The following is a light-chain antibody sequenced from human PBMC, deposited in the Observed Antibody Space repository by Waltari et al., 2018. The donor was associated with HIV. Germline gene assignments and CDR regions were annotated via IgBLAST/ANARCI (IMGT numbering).Light chain of an antibody. CDR3: ATWDGSLNGPV. J-gene: IGLJ3*02. Sequence: QSVLTQPPSASGTPGQRVTISCSGSGSNIGGSTVNWYQQLPGTAPKLLIYSNNQRPSRVPDRFSGSKSGTSDSLAISGLQSDDETTYYCATWDGSLNGPVFGGGTKLTVL. CDR1: GSNIGGST. CDR2: SNN. V-gene: IGLV1-44*01.